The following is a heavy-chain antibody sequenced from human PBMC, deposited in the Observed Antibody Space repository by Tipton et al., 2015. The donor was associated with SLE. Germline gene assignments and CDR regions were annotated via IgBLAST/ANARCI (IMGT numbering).Heavy chain of an antibody. Sequence: TLSLTCTVSGGSINSGGYYWSWIRQHPGKGLEWIGYVYYTGSSYYNPSLNSRVVISLDTDQFSLEVRSVTAADTAVYFCAASRAKTLGNWFDPWGQGTLVTVSS. CDR2: VYYTGSS. CDR3: AASRAKTLGNWFDP. CDR1: GGSINSGGYY. D-gene: IGHD7-27*01. V-gene: IGHV4-31*03. J-gene: IGHJ5*02.